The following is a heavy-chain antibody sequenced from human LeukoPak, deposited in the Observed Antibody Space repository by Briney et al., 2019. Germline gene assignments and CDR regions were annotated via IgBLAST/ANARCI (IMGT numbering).Heavy chain of an antibody. CDR2: IRSKAYGGTT. J-gene: IGHJ6*04. Sequence: GGSLRLSCTASGFTFGDYAMSWVRQAPGKGLECVGFIRSKAYGGTTEYAASVKGRFTISRDDSKSIAYLQMNSLKTEDTAVYYCTSAAEPGYSRSPPGMDVWGKGTTVTVSS. CDR3: TSAAEPGYSRSPPGMDV. CDR1: GFTFGDYA. D-gene: IGHD6-13*01. V-gene: IGHV3-49*04.